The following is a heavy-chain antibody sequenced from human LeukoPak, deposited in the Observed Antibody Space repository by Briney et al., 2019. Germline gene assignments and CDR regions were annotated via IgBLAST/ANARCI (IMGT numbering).Heavy chain of an antibody. Sequence: SETLSLTCAVYGGSFSGYYWSWIRQPPGKGLEWIGEINHSGSTNYNPSLKSRVTISVDTSKNQFSLKLSPVTAADTAVYYCARGWLRFHYYFDYWGQGTLVTVSS. D-gene: IGHD5-12*01. CDR2: INHSGST. CDR3: ARGWLRFHYYFDY. CDR1: GGSFSGYY. V-gene: IGHV4-34*01. J-gene: IGHJ4*02.